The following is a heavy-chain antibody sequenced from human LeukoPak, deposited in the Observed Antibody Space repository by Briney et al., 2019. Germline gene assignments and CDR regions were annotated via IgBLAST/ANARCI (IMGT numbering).Heavy chain of an antibody. CDR2: IDASGGAT. J-gene: IGHJ5*02. CDR1: GFTFSSYG. V-gene: IGHV3-23*01. D-gene: IGHD6-19*01. Sequence: GRSLRLSCAASGFTFSSYGMYWVRQAPGKRLEWVSSIDASGGATYYADSVKGRFTISRDNSKNTFYLQMNNLRAEDTAVYFCAKGSGSGWYGWFAPWGQGTLVTVSS. CDR3: AKGSGSGWYGWFAP.